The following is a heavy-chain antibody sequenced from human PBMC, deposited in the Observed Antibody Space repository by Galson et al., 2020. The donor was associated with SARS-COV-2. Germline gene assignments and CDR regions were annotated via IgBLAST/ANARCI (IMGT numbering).Heavy chain of an antibody. CDR1: GFTFSSYA. V-gene: IGHV3-30*01. CDR2: ISYDGRTK. Sequence: GGSLRLSCAASGFTFSSYAMHWVRQAPGKGLQWVSIISYDGRTKYYPDSVKGRFTISRDNSKSTLFLQMNNLRTEDTAIYYCASARSGSDREAFDIWGQGTKVTVSS. J-gene: IGHJ3*02. CDR3: ASARSGSDREAFDI. D-gene: IGHD1-26*01.